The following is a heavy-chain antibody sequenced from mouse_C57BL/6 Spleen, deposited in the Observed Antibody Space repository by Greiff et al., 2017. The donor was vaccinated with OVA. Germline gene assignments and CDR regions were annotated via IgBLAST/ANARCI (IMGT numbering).Heavy chain of an antibody. CDR2: IDPSDSST. Sequence: QVQLQQPGAELVRPGTSVKLSCKASGYTFTSYWMHWVKQRPGQGLEWIGVIDPSDSSTNYNQKFKGKATLTVDTSSSTAYMQLSSLTSEDSAVYYCARGSNYGWFAYWGQGTLVTVSA. J-gene: IGHJ3*01. CDR1: GYTFTSYW. D-gene: IGHD2-5*01. CDR3: ARGSNYGWFAY. V-gene: IGHV1-59*01.